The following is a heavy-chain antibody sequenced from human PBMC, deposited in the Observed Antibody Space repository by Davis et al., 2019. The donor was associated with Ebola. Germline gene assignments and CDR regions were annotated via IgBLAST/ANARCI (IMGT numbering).Heavy chain of an antibody. CDR2: IYTGGNT. CDR3: VRTQVDTATWFDS. J-gene: IGHJ5*01. V-gene: IGHV3-53*04. D-gene: IGHD5-18*01. CDR1: GGSFSGYY. Sequence: ETLSLTCAVYGGSFSGYYWSWVRQAPGKGLEWVALIYTGGNTYYADSVKGRFTISRHTSNNTLYLHMNSLRTDDTAVYYCVRTQVDTATWFDSWGQGTLVTVSS.